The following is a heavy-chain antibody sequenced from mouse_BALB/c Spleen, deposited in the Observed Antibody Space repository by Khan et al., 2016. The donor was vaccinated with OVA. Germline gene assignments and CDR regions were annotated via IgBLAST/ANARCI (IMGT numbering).Heavy chain of an antibody. CDR1: GFTFSTYG. V-gene: IGHV5-6*01. J-gene: IGHJ3*01. D-gene: IGHD1-1*01. Sequence: EVELVESGGDLVKPGGSLKLSCAASGFTFSTYGMSWVRQTPDKRLEWVATINTGGIYTYYPDSAKGRFTISRDNAKNTLYLQMSSLKSEDTAMYYCARLAYYYNSEGFAYWGQGTLVTVSA. CDR3: ARLAYYYNSEGFAY. CDR2: INTGGIYT.